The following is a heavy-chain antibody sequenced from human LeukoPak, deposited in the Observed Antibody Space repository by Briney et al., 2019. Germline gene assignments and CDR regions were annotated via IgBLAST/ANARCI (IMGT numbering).Heavy chain of an antibody. V-gene: IGHV4-31*03. Sequence: PQTLSLTCTVSGGSISSGGYYWSWIRQHPGKGLEWIGYIYYSGSTYYNPSLKSRVTISVDTSKNQFSLKLSSVTAADTAVYYCARGRVGDYLFDYWGQGTLVTVSS. D-gene: IGHD4-17*01. CDR3: ARGRVGDYLFDY. J-gene: IGHJ4*02. CDR2: IYYSGST. CDR1: GGSISSGGYY.